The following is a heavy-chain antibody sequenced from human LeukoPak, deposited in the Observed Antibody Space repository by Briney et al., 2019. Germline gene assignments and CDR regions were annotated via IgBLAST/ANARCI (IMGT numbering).Heavy chain of an antibody. V-gene: IGHV5-10-1*01. CDR2: IDPSDSYT. D-gene: IGHD6-13*01. CDR1: GYSFTSYW. J-gene: IGHJ4*02. Sequence: PGESLKISCQGSGYSFTSYWISWVRQLPGKGLEWMGRIDPSDSYTNYSPSFQGHVTISADKSISTAYLQWSSLKASDTAMYYCSLGAAAGPPDYWGQGTLVTVSS. CDR3: SLGAAAGPPDY.